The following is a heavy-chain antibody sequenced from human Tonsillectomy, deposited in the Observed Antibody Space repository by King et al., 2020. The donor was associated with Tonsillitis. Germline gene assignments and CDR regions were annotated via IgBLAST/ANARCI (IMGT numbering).Heavy chain of an antibody. D-gene: IGHD6-19*01. CDR2: VYYSGST. V-gene: IGHV4-39*01. J-gene: IGHJ6*03. CDR1: SGSISSARYY. Sequence: LQLQESGPGLVKPSETLSLTCTVSSGSISSARYYWGWIRLPPGMGLEWIGSVYYSGSTYYNPSLKSRVTISVDTSKNQFSLKLSSVTAADTAVYYCARIQWLANYYYYYMDVWGKGTTVTVSS. CDR3: ARIQWLANYYYYYMDV.